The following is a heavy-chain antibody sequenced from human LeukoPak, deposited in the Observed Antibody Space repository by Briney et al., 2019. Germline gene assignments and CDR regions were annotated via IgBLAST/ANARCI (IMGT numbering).Heavy chain of an antibody. D-gene: IGHD3-3*01. CDR1: GFTFSSYW. CDR2: INSDGSST. Sequence: GGSLRLSCAASGFTFSSYWMHWVRQVPGKGLEWVSRINSDGSSTNYADSVKGRFTISRDNAKNTLYLQMNSLRAEDTAVYYCARGGWGGYSAFDIWGQGTMVTVSS. CDR3: ARGGWGGYSAFDI. V-gene: IGHV3-74*01. J-gene: IGHJ3*02.